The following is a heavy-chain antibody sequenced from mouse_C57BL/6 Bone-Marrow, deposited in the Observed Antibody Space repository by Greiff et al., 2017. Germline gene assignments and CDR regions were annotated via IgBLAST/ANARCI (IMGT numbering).Heavy chain of an antibody. CDR3: ARGDYYGSSAFDY. CDR1: GYTFTSYW. J-gene: IGHJ2*01. Sequence: QVQLQQPGAELVRPGSSVKLSCKASGYTFTSYWLDWVKQRPGQGLEWIGNIYPSDSETHYNQKFKDKATLTVDKSSSTAYMQLSSLTSEDSAVYYCARGDYYGSSAFDYGGQGTTLTVSS. D-gene: IGHD1-1*01. CDR2: IYPSDSET. V-gene: IGHV1-61*01.